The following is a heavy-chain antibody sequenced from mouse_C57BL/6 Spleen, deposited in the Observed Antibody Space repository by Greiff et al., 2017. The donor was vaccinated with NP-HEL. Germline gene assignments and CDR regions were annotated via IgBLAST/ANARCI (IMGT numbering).Heavy chain of an antibody. CDR2: ISSGGDYI. CDR3: TRGGYGYDDAMDY. Sequence: EVMLVESGEGLVKPGGSLKLSCAASGFTFSSYAMSWVRQTPEKRLEWVAYISSGGDYIYYADTVKGRFTISRDNARNTLYLQMSSLKSEDTAMYYCTRGGYGYDDAMDYWGQGTSVTVSS. J-gene: IGHJ4*01. V-gene: IGHV5S21*01. D-gene: IGHD2-2*01. CDR1: GFTFSSYA.